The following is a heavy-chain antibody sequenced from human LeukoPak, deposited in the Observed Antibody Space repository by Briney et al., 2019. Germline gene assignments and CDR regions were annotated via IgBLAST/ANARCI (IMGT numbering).Heavy chain of an antibody. V-gene: IGHV1-2*02. CDR3: ARLGLDCSSTSRLPFDY. J-gene: IGHJ4*02. D-gene: IGHD2-2*01. CDR1: GYTFTGYY. Sequence: ASVKVSCKASGYTFTGYYMHWVRQAPGQGLEWMGWINPNSGGTNYAQKFQGRVTMTRDTSISTAYMELSRLRSDDTAVYYCARLGLDCSSTSRLPFDYWGQGTLVTVSS. CDR2: INPNSGGT.